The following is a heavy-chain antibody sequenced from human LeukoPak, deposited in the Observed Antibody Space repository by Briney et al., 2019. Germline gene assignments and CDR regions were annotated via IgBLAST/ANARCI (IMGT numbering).Heavy chain of an antibody. V-gene: IGHV1-46*01. CDR2: INPSGGST. J-gene: IGHJ4*02. Sequence: ASVKVSCKASGYTFTSYYRHWVRQAPGQGLEWMGIINPSGGSTSYAQKFQGRVTMTRDTSTSTVYMELSSLRSEDTAVYYCARVGGWLAPFDYWGQGTLVTVSS. D-gene: IGHD6-19*01. CDR3: ARVGGWLAPFDY. CDR1: GYTFTSYY.